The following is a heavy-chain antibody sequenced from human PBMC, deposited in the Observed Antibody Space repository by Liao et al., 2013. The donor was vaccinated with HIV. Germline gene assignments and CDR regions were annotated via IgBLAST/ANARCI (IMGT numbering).Heavy chain of an antibody. CDR3: AIIRDFWTGLNGFQI. V-gene: IGHV4-59*01. J-gene: IGHJ3*02. CDR2: IYYGGST. D-gene: IGHD3/OR15-3a*01. Sequence: QVQLQESGPGLVKPSETLSLTCTVSGDSISTYYWTWIRQLPGKGLEYIGYIYYGGSTNYNPSLQSRVTISMDTSKSQFSLKLTSVTAADTAVYYCAIIRDFWTGLNGFQIWGPGTMVTVSS. CDR1: GDSISTYY.